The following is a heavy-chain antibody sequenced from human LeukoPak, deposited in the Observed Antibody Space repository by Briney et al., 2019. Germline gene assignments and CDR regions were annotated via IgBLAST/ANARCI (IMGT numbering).Heavy chain of an antibody. CDR2: IKHDGNEK. D-gene: IGHD6-13*01. CDR3: ARAPAAHLSAAAAGYYFDY. V-gene: IGHV3-7*03. Sequence: GGSPRLSCTASGFTFSSYWMTWVRQAPGKGLEWVANIKHDGNEKYYADSVVGRLTISRDNAKNSLFLQMNSLRVEDTAVYYCARAPAAHLSAAAAGYYFDYWGQGSLVTVSS. CDR1: GFTFSSYW. J-gene: IGHJ4*02.